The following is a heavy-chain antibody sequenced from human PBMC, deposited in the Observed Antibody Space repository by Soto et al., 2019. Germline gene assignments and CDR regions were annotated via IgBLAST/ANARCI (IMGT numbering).Heavy chain of an antibody. CDR1: GVSISIGGYS. D-gene: IGHD1-26*01. Sequence: RSETLSPTAAVSGVSISIGGYSWSWIRQPPGKGLERIVYIYHSGSTYYNPSLKSRVTISVDRSKNQFSLKLSSVTAADTAVYYCARSRASYWEQLAYFDYWGQGTLVTVS. CDR2: IYHSGST. CDR3: ARSRASYWEQLAYFDY. V-gene: IGHV4-30-2*01. J-gene: IGHJ4*02.